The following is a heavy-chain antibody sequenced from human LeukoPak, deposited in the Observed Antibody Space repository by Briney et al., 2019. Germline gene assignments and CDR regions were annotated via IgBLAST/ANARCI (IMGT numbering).Heavy chain of an antibody. CDR2: INPNGGAT. D-gene: IGHD3-22*01. J-gene: IGHJ6*02. CDR1: GYSFTDFY. V-gene: IGHV1-2*02. Sequence: ASVKVSCKASGYSFTDFYMHWVRQAPGQGLEWMGWINPNGGATNYAQSFQGRVTLTWDTSIGTASMELMRLRSDDTAVYYCARDRYDSVNYYGLDVWGQGTTVTVAS. CDR3: ARDRYDSVNYYGLDV.